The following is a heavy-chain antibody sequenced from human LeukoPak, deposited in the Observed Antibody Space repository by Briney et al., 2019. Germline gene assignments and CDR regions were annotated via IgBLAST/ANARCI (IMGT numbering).Heavy chain of an antibody. CDR2: ISYDGSNK. CDR3: AKDSRMGGYDFDY. D-gene: IGHD5-12*01. V-gene: IGHV3-30*04. CDR1: GFTFSSYA. Sequence: GGSLRLSCAASGFTFSSYAMHWVRQAPGKGLEWVAVISYDGSNKYYADSVKGRFTISRDNSKNTLYLQMNSLRAEDTAVYYCAKDSRMGGYDFDYWGQGTLVTVSS. J-gene: IGHJ4*02.